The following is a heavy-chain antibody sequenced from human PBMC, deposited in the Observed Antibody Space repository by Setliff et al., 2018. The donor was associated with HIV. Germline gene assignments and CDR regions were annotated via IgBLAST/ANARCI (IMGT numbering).Heavy chain of an antibody. CDR2: IYYSGRT. J-gene: IGHJ4*02. Sequence: LSLTCTVSGGSISSSSYYWGWIRQPPGKGLEWIGSIYYSGRTYYNPSLKSRVTTSVEKSKNQFSLKLSSVTAADTAVYYCATMGRRGWFIDYWGQGTLVTVSS. CDR3: ATMGRRGWFIDY. CDR1: GGSISSSSYY. V-gene: IGHV4-39*01. D-gene: IGHD6-19*01.